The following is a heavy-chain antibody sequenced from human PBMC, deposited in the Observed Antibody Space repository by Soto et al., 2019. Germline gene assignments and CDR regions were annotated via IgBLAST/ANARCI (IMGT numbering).Heavy chain of an antibody. D-gene: IGHD1-26*01. CDR2: IYHSGST. CDR1: GGSISSGGYC. Sequence: QLQLQESGSGLVKPSQTLSLTCAVSGGSISSGGYCWSWMRQPPGEGLEWIGYIYHSGSTYYNPSLKCRVTISVNRSKNQFSLKLSSVTAADTAVYYCASAGGLGAIAADYWGQGTLVTVSS. CDR3: ASAGGLGAIAADY. V-gene: IGHV4-30-2*01. J-gene: IGHJ4*02.